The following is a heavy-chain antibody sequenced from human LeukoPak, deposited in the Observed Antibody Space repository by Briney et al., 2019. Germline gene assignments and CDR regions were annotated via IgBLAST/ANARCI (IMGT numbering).Heavy chain of an antibody. Sequence: NTSETLSLTCTVSGGSMNNYYRSWVRQPPGKGLEWIGYIYYRETPTYNPSLKSRLTISVDTSKDQFSLKLTSVTAADTAVYYCASGRFPEARADYWGPGTLVTVSS. J-gene: IGHJ4*02. CDR1: GGSMNNYY. CDR2: IYYRETP. D-gene: IGHD3-16*01. V-gene: IGHV4-59*01. CDR3: ASGRFPEARADY.